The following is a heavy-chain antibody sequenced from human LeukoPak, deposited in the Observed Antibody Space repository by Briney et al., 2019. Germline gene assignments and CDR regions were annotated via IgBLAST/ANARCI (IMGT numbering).Heavy chain of an antibody. CDR2: ISSSSSRTI. CDR3: ARAGSGWYFDY. J-gene: IGHJ4*02. CDR1: GFTFSSYS. Sequence: AGGSLRLSCAAAGFTFSSYSLNWVRQAPGKGLEWVSYISSSSSRTIYYADSVKGRFTISRDNAKNSVYLQMNSLRDEDTAVYYCARAGSGWYFDYWGQGTLDAVSS. D-gene: IGHD6-19*01. V-gene: IGHV3-48*02.